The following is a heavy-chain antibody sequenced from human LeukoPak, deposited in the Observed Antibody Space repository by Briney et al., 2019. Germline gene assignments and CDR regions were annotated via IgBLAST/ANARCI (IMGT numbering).Heavy chain of an antibody. J-gene: IGHJ4*02. D-gene: IGHD1-26*01. CDR3: AREVGTFDY. CDR2: ISRTGDST. CDR1: GFTFSSYA. Sequence: PGGSLRLSCAASGFTFSSYAMSWVRQAPGKGLEWVSCISRTGDSTYYADSVKGRFTISRDNSKNTLYLQMNSLRAEDTALYYCAREVGTFDYWGQGALVTVSS. V-gene: IGHV3-23*01.